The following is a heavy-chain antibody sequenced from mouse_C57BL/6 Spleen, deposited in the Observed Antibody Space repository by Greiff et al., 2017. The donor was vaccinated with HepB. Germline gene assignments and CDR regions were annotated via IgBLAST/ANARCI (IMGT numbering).Heavy chain of an antibody. J-gene: IGHJ4*01. CDR2: IDPSDSYT. Sequence: QVQLQQPGAELVRPGTSVKLSCKASGYTFTSYWMHWVKQRPGQGLEWIGVIDPSDSYTNYNQKFKGKATLTVDTSSSTAYMQLSSLTSEDSAVYYCARPYYSNYAMDYWSQGTSVTVSS. D-gene: IGHD2-5*01. V-gene: IGHV1-59*01. CDR3: ARPYYSNYAMDY. CDR1: GYTFTSYW.